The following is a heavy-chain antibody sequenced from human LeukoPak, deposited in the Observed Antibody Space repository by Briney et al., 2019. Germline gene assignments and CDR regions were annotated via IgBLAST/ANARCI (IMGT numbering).Heavy chain of an antibody. V-gene: IGHV5-51*01. CDR3: ARRYYGSGSYYNWFDP. Sequence: PGESLKISCKGSGYSFTNYWIAWVRQMPGKGLEWMGIIYPGDSDTRYSPSFQGQVTISADKSISTAYLQWSSLKASDTAMYYCARRYYGSGSYYNWFDPWGQGTLVTVSS. CDR1: GYSFTNYW. CDR2: IYPGDSDT. D-gene: IGHD3-10*01. J-gene: IGHJ5*02.